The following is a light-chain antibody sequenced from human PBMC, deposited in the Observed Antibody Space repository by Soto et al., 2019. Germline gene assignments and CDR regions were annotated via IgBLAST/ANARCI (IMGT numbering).Light chain of an antibody. CDR3: QQYDNLLRTT. CDR2: DAS. CDR1: QDIINY. Sequence: DIQMTQSPSSLSASVGYRVTITCQASQDIINYLNWYQQKPGKAPKLLIYDASTLETGVPSRFSGSGSGTDSTFTISSLQPEDSATYYCQQYDNLLRTTFGQGTKLEIK. J-gene: IGKJ2*01. V-gene: IGKV1-33*01.